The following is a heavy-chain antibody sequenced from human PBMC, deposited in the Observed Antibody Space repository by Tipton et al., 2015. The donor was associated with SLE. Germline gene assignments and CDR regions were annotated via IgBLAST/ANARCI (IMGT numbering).Heavy chain of an antibody. CDR3: ARGIVAAFYY. D-gene: IGHD6-6*01. CDR1: GGSFSGYY. V-gene: IGHV4-34*01. CDR2: INHSGTT. J-gene: IGHJ4*02. Sequence: TLSLTCAIYGGSFSGYYWSWIRQPPGKGLEWIGEINHSGTTNYNPSLKSRVTISVDTSKNHFSLKLSSVTAADTAVYYCARGIVAAFYYWGQGTLVTVSS.